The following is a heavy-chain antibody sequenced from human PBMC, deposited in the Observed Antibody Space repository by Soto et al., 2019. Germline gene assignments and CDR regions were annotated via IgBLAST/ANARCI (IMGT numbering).Heavy chain of an antibody. V-gene: IGHV1-69*13. Sequence: GASVKVSGKASGGTFSSYAISWVRQAPGQGLEWMGGIIPIFGTANYAQKFQGRVTITADESTSTAYMELSSLRSEDTAVYYCARDIRSREFWSGYFWFDPWGQGTLVTVSS. CDR2: IIPIFGTA. D-gene: IGHD3-3*01. J-gene: IGHJ5*02. CDR3: ARDIRSREFWSGYFWFDP. CDR1: GGTFSSYA.